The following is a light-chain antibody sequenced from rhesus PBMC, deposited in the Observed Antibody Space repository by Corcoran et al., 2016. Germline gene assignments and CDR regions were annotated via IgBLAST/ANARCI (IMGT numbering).Light chain of an antibody. CDR3: QQFSNWPLT. CDR1: QSVSSN. Sequence: DIVMTQSPATLSLSPGERATLPCRASQSVSSNLAWYQQKPGQAPSLLIYDTSSRATGIPERFSGSGSGTDFTLTISSLEPEDFAVYYCQQFSNWPLTFGGGTKVEIK. J-gene: IGKJ4*01. CDR2: DTS. V-gene: IGKV3-42*03.